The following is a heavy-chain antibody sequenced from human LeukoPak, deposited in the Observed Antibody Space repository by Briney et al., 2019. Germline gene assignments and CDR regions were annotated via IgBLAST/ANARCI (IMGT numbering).Heavy chain of an antibody. J-gene: IGHJ6*02. Sequence: RGSLRLSCAASGFTFSTHWMYWVRQAPGKEFVWVSRISGDGSLTSYADSVRGRFTISRDNAKETLYLQMTSLRVEDTAVYSCASLLTPYHGSGGGGMDVWGQGTTVTVSS. D-gene: IGHD3-10*01. V-gene: IGHV3-74*01. CDR1: GFTFSTHW. CDR2: ISGDGSLT. CDR3: ASLLTPYHGSGGGGMDV.